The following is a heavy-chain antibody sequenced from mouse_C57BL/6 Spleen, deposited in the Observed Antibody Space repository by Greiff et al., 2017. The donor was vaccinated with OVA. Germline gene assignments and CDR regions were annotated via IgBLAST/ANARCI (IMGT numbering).Heavy chain of an antibody. Sequence: VQLQQPGAELVKPGASVKLSCKASGYTFTSYWMHWVKQRPGQGLEWIGMIHPNSGSTNYNEKFKSKATLTVDKSSSTAYMQLSSLTSEDSAVYYCARSGGQSYFDYWGQGTTLTVSS. J-gene: IGHJ2*01. CDR3: ARSGGQSYFDY. CDR1: GYTFTSYW. V-gene: IGHV1-64*01. D-gene: IGHD3-1*01. CDR2: IHPNSGST.